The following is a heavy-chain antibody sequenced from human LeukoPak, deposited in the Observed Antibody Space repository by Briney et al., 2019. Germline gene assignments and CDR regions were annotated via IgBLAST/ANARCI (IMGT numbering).Heavy chain of an antibody. CDR3: ARPYGDFIYDAFDI. D-gene: IGHD4-17*01. CDR1: GVSFSGYY. J-gene: IGHJ3*02. V-gene: IGHV4-34*01. Sequence: SETLSLTCAVYGVSFSGYYWSWIRQPPGKGLEWLGEVNRSGSTNYNPSLKSRVTISIDTSKNQFSLKLSSVTAADTAVYYCARPYGDFIYDAFDIWGQGTMVTVSS. CDR2: VNRSGST.